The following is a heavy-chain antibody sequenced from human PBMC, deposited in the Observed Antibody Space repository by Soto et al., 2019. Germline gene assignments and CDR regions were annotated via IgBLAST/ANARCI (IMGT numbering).Heavy chain of an antibody. CDR3: ARVHLMTYGSRTYKNWFDP. CDR1: GGPINSTDYY. V-gene: IGHV4-30-4*01. D-gene: IGHD6-13*01. CDR2: IFYTGST. Sequence: SETLSLTCTVSGGPINSTDYYWSWIRQPPGRGLEWIGYIFYTGSTYYHPSLKSRVTISVDPSKNQFSMKLSSVTAADTAVYYCARVHLMTYGSRTYKNWFDPWGQGTLVTVSS. J-gene: IGHJ5*02.